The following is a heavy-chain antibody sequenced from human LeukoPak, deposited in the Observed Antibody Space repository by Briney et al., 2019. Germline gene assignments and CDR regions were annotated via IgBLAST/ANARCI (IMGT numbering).Heavy chain of an antibody. CDR1: GFTFSSYG. CDR3: AKDRRFMVRGVFDY. Sequence: GGSPRLSCAASGFTFSSYGMSWVRQAPGKGLEWVSAISGSGGSTYYADSVKGRFTISRDNSKNTLYLQMNSLRAEDTAVYYCAKDRRFMVRGVFDYWGQGTLVTVSP. CDR2: ISGSGGST. J-gene: IGHJ4*02. D-gene: IGHD3-10*01. V-gene: IGHV3-23*01.